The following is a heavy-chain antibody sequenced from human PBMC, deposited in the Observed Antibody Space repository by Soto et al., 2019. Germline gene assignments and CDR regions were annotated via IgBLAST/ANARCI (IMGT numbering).Heavy chain of an antibody. Sequence: PSETLSLTCTVSGGSISSYYWSWIRQPAGKGLEWIGRIYTSGSTNYNPSLKSRVTMSVDTSKNQFSLKLSSVTAADTAVYYCARDLPGIAARGENNWFDPWGQGTLVTVS. CDR3: ARDLPGIAARGENNWFDP. CDR2: IYTSGST. J-gene: IGHJ5*02. V-gene: IGHV4-4*07. D-gene: IGHD6-6*01. CDR1: GGSISSYY.